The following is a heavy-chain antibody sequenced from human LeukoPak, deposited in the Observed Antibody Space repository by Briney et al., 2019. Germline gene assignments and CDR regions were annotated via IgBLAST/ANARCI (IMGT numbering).Heavy chain of an antibody. CDR1: GYTFTSYD. CDR3: ARVAPRYCSGGSCYSPNFDY. Sequence: ASVKVSCKASGYTFTSYDINWVRQATGQGLEWMGWMNPNSGNTGYAQKFQGRVTMTRNTSISTAYMELSSLRSEDTAVYYCARVAPRYCSGGSCYSPNFDYWGQGTPVTVFS. CDR2: MNPNSGNT. D-gene: IGHD2-15*01. J-gene: IGHJ4*02. V-gene: IGHV1-8*01.